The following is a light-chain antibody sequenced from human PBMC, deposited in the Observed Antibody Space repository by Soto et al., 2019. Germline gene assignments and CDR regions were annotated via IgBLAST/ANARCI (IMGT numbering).Light chain of an antibody. V-gene: IGKV3-20*01. Sequence: EIVLTQSPGTLSLSPGERATLSCRANQSVSSNFLAWYQHKPGQAPRLLIYGASSRATGIPDRFSGSGSGTDFTLTISRLEPEDFAVFYCQQYGDSLFTFGPGTKVDIK. CDR1: QSVSSNF. CDR3: QQYGDSLFT. CDR2: GAS. J-gene: IGKJ3*01.